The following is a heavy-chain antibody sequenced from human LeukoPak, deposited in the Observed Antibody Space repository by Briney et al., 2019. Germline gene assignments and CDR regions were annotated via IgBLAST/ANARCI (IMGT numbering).Heavy chain of an antibody. V-gene: IGHV1-2*02. CDR3: ARVYSGSPGDY. CDR1: GYTFTGYY. J-gene: IGHJ4*02. D-gene: IGHD1-26*01. CDR2: INPNSGGT. Sequence: ASVKVSCKASGYTFTGYYMHWVRQAPGQGLEWKEWINPNSGGTNYAQKFQGRVTMTRDTSISTACMELSRLRSDDTAVYYCARVYSGSPGDYWGQGTLVTVSS.